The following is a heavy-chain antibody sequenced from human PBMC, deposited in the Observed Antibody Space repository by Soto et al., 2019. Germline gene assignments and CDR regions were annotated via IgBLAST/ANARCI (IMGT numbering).Heavy chain of an antibody. V-gene: IGHV4-38-2*02. CDR1: KYSISSGYH. Sequence: XATLSLSCIVSKYSISSGYHWCWIRQPPGKGLEGIGTIYQSGNTYQNPSLKSRVILSIDTSKNQFSLNLRNVTAADTAVYYCVRGKVNFDFWGKGILVTVPQ. CDR3: VRGKVNFDF. J-gene: IGHJ4*02. CDR2: IYQSGNT.